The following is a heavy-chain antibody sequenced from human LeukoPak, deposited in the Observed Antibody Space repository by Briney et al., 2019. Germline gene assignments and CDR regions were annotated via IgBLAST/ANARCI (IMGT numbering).Heavy chain of an antibody. J-gene: IGHJ4*02. CDR2: ISGNSVTI. CDR3: ARDPPYYYGSKEENFDY. Sequence: GGSLRLSCTASGSTFSTYPMTWVRQAPGQGLEWVSAISGNSVTIYYADSVKGRFTISRDNAKNSLYLQMNSLRAEDTAVYYCARDPPYYYGSKEENFDYWGQGTLVTVSS. CDR1: GSTFSTYP. V-gene: IGHV3-21*01. D-gene: IGHD3-10*01.